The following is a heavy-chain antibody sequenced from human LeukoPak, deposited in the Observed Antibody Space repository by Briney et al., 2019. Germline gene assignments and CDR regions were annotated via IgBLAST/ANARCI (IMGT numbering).Heavy chain of an antibody. CDR2: IHHSGNT. V-gene: IGHV4-59*08. Sequence: KPSETLSLTCTVSGGSLSTYYWSWIRQPPGKGLEWIGYIHHSGNTNYNPSLKSRVTTSVDTSKNQFSLKLSSVTAADTAVYYCARHSGYYASDPWGQGTLVTVSS. CDR3: ARHSGYYASDP. J-gene: IGHJ5*02. D-gene: IGHD3-10*01. CDR1: GGSLSTYY.